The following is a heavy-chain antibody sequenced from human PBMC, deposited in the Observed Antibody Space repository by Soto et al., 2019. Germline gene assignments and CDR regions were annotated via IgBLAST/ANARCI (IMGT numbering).Heavy chain of an antibody. Sequence: EVQLVESGGGLVQPGGSRRLSCAASGFTFSNYAMHWVRQAPWKGLEYVSAISSNGGSTYYANSVKGRFTISRDNSKNTLYLQMGSLRGEDMAVYYCARGGTDVWLPFDYWGQGTLVTVSS. D-gene: IGHD5-18*01. CDR3: ARGGTDVWLPFDY. V-gene: IGHV3-64*01. CDR2: ISSNGGST. CDR1: GFTFSNYA. J-gene: IGHJ4*02.